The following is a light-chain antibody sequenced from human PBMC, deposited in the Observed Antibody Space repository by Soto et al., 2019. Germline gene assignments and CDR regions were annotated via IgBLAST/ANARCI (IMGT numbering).Light chain of an antibody. J-gene: IGLJ2*01. V-gene: IGLV2-14*01. Sequence: QYVLTQPASVSGSPGQSITISCTGTSRDVGAYKFVSWYQQLPGKAPKLLIYEVSNRPSGVSNRFSGSRSSNTASLTISGLQPGDEADYYCSSYTSSTTRVFGRGTKLTVL. CDR3: SSYTSSTTRV. CDR2: EVS. CDR1: SRDVGAYKF.